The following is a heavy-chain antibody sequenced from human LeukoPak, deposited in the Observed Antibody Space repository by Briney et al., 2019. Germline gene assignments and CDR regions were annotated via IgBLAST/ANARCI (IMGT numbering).Heavy chain of an antibody. CDR1: GFTFSSYA. J-gene: IGHJ5*02. D-gene: IGHD4-17*01. CDR3: AKPPMTTVTTRWFDP. V-gene: IGHV3-23*01. CDR2: ISGSGDST. Sequence: GGSLRLSCAASGFTFSSYAMSWVRQAPGKGLEWVPAISGSGDSTYYADSVKGRFTISRDNSKNTLYLHMNSLRAEDTAVYYCAKPPMTTVTTRWFDPWGQGTLVTVSS.